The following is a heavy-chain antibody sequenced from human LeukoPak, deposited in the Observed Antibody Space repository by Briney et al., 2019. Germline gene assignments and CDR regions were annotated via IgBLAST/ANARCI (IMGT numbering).Heavy chain of an antibody. CDR3: ARLSSSWYTPNDY. CDR2: IYYSGST. D-gene: IGHD6-13*01. J-gene: IGHJ4*02. V-gene: IGHV4-39*01. Sequence: SETLSLTCTVSGGSISSSSYYWGWIRQPPGKGLEWIGSIYYSGSTYYNPSLKSRVTISVDTSKNQFSLKLSSVTAADTAVYYCARLSSSWYTPNDYWGQGTLVTVSS. CDR1: GGSISSSSYY.